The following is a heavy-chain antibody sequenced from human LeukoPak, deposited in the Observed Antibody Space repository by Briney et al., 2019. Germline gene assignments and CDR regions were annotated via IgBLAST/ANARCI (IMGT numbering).Heavy chain of an antibody. J-gene: IGHJ4*02. CDR2: ISYNGSNK. Sequence: PGGSLRLSYAASGFTFSSYAMHWVRQAPGKGLEWVAVISYNGSNKYYADSVKGRFTISRDNSKNTLYLQMNSLRAEDTAVYYCATSPDKYSSSWYSGYFDYWGQGTLVTVSS. CDR1: GFTFSSYA. V-gene: IGHV3-30-3*01. D-gene: IGHD6-13*01. CDR3: ATSPDKYSSSWYSGYFDY.